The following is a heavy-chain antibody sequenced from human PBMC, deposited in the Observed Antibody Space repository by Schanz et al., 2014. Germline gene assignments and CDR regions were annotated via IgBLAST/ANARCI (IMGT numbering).Heavy chain of an antibody. J-gene: IGHJ4*02. CDR2: MNESHSTI. CDR3: ARKVVATIGGYYDN. V-gene: IGHV3-23*01. CDR1: GFSFGTYA. D-gene: IGHD5-12*01. Sequence: EVHLLESGGGLVQPGGSLRLSCAASGFSFGTYAMSWVRQARGKGLEWVSAMNESHSTIYYADSVRGRFTISRDNAENTLFLQMNSLRAEDTAVYYCARKVVATIGGYYDNCGQGTLVIVSS.